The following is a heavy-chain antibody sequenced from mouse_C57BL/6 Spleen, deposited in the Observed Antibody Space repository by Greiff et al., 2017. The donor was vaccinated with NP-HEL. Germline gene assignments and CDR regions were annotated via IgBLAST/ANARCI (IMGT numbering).Heavy chain of an antibody. J-gene: IGHJ4*01. CDR1: GFTFSDYG. CDR2: ISSGSSTI. CDR3: ERGYYAMDY. V-gene: IGHV5-17*01. Sequence: EVKLMESGGGLVKPGGSLKLSCAASGFTFSDYGMHWVRQAPEQGLEWVAYISSGSSTIYYADTVKGRFTISRDNAKNTLFLQMTSLRSEDTAMCYCERGYYAMDYWGQGTSVTVSS.